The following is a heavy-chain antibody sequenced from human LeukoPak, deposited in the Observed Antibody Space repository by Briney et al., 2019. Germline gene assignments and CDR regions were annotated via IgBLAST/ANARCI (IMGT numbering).Heavy chain of an antibody. V-gene: IGHV3-21*01. CDR3: ARDPGPGDY. J-gene: IGHJ4*02. CDR2: ITSGSYI. Sequence: GGSLRLSCAASGFTFSSYSMNWVRQAPGKRLEWVSSITSGSYIYYADSVKGRFTISRDNAKNSLYLKMNSLRAEDTAVYYCARDPGPGDYWGQGTLVTVSS. CDR1: GFTFSSYS.